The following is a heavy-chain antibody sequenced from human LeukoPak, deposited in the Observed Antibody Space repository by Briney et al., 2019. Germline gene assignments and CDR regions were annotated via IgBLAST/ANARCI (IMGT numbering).Heavy chain of an antibody. Sequence: GGSLRLSCAASGFTFSNYAMSWVRQAPGKGLEWVSGISISGGSTYSADSVKGRFTISRGNSKNTLYLQMNSLRAEDTAVYYCARGSRNLYWGQGTLVTVSS. J-gene: IGHJ4*02. CDR1: GFTFSNYA. CDR2: ISISGGST. V-gene: IGHV3-23*01. CDR3: ARGSRNLY. D-gene: IGHD3-16*01.